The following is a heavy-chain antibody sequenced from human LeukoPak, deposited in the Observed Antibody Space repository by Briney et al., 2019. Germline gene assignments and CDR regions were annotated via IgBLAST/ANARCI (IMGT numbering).Heavy chain of an antibody. D-gene: IGHD3-22*01. CDR3: ARPNNYYDSSGYYHVPESDY. CDR1: GYSFANYW. V-gene: IGHV5-51*01. Sequence: KGAESMKISCKGSGYSFANYWIAWVRQMPGKGLEWMGIIYPGDSDTRYSPSFQGLVTFSADKSIGTAYLQCCSLKASDTAMHYCARPNNYYDSSGYYHVPESDYWGQGTLVTVSS. J-gene: IGHJ4*02. CDR2: IYPGDSDT.